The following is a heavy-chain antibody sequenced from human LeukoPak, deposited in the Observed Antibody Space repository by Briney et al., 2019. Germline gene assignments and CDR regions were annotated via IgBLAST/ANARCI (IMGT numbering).Heavy chain of an antibody. V-gene: IGHV4-39*07. CDR2: IYYSGST. CDR3: ARASVEVIRFDS. CDR1: GGSISSSSYY. J-gene: IGHJ4*02. Sequence: SETLSLTFTVSGGSISSSSYYWGWIRQPPGKGLEWIGSIYYSGSTYYNPSLKSRVTISVDTSKNQFSLKLSSVTAADTAVYYCARASVEVIRFDSWGQGTLVTVSS. D-gene: IGHD2-21*01.